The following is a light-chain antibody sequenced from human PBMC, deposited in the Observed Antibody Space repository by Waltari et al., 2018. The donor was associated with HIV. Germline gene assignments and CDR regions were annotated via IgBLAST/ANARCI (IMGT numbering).Light chain of an antibody. J-gene: IGKJ2*01. V-gene: IGKV1-9*01. CDR2: AAS. CDR3: QQLSNYPFT. CDR1: QGIGTN. Sequence: IQLTQSPSFLSASLRARVTITCRASQGIGTNLAWFQQKPGKAPTLLIYAASSLHRGVPSRFTGGGSGTEFTLTINNLQPEDFATYYCQQLSNYPFTFGQGTRLAIK.